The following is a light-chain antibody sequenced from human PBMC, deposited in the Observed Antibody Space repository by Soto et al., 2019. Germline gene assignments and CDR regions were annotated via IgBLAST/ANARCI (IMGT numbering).Light chain of an antibody. V-gene: IGKV3-20*01. CDR1: QSLRTNS. J-gene: IGKJ1*01. Sequence: EIVMTQSPATLSVSPGGRATLSCRASQSLRTNSLAWYQQKPGQAPRLLIYGASSRATGIPDRFSGSGSGTDFTLTISRLEPEDFAVYYCQQYGSSPRTFGQGTKVDIK. CDR3: QQYGSSPRT. CDR2: GAS.